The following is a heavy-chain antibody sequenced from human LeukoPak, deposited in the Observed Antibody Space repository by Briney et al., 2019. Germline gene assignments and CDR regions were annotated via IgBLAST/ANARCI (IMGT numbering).Heavy chain of an antibody. J-gene: IGHJ3*02. D-gene: IGHD3-22*01. Sequence: SETLSLTCAVYGGSFSGYYWSWIRQPPGKGLEWIGEINHSGSTNYNPSLKSRVTISVDTSKNQFSLKLSSVTAADTAVYYCARHAIGEDDYYDSSGYYSAFDIWGQGTMVTVSS. CDR1: GGSFSGYY. CDR3: ARHAIGEDDYYDSSGYYSAFDI. V-gene: IGHV4-34*01. CDR2: INHSGST.